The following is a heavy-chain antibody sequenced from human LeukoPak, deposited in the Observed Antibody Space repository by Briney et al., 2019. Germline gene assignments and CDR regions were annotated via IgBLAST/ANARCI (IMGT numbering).Heavy chain of an antibody. J-gene: IGHJ6*03. CDR3: ARESLWRSSSSSSGLYYMDV. Sequence: GSSVKVSCKASGGTFSSYAISWVRQAPGQGLEWMGGIIPIFGTANYAQKFQGRVTITADESTSTAYMELSSLRSEDTAVYYCARESLWRSSSSSSGLYYMDVWGKGTTVTVSS. V-gene: IGHV1-69*01. D-gene: IGHD6-6*01. CDR1: GGTFSSYA. CDR2: IIPIFGTA.